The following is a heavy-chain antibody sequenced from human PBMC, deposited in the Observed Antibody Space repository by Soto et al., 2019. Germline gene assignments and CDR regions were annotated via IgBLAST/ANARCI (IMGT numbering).Heavy chain of an antibody. CDR2: MNPNSGNT. D-gene: IGHD2-2*02. Sequence: ASVKVSCKASGYTFTSYDINWVRQATGQGLEWMGWMNPNSGNTGYAQKFQGRVTMTRNTSISTAYMELSSLRSEDTAVYYCARGGPIPKDIVVVPAAIGYYYYYMDVWGKGTTGTVSS. CDR3: ARGGPIPKDIVVVPAAIGYYYYYMDV. V-gene: IGHV1-8*01. J-gene: IGHJ6*03. CDR1: GYTFTSYD.